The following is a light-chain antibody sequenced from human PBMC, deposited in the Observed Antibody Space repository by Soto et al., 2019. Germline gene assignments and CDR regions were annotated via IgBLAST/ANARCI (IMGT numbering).Light chain of an antibody. CDR3: QQSYTTPLI. V-gene: IGKV1-39*01. CDR2: AAS. CDR1: QSIGNY. Sequence: DLQMTQSPSSLSASLGDRITITCRSSQSIGNYLNWYQQKPGKAPQVLISAASTLETGVPSRFSGSGSGTAFTLTISSLQPEDFATYYCQQSYTTPLIFGGGTRVDIK. J-gene: IGKJ4*01.